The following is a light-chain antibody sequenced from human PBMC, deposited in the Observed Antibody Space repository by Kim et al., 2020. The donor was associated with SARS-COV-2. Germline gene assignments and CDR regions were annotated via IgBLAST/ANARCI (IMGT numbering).Light chain of an antibody. CDR3: AAWDSSLSIGL. CDR2: DDF. CDR1: NSNIGTNS. Sequence: GQEVTISCSGTNSNIGTNSVSWYQQFPGTSPKLLIDDDFKRFSGVPGHVSGSKSGSSATLVITGLQTGDEADYYCAAWDSSLSIGLFGGGTQLTVL. V-gene: IGLV1-51*01. J-gene: IGLJ2*01.